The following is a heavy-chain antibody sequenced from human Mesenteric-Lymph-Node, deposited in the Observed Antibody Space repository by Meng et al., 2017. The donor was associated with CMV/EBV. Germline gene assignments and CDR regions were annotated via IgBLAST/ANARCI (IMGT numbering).Heavy chain of an antibody. CDR3: AKGGRDSSGYYYWYFDL. CDR1: GFTFSSYA. CDR2: IRYDGSNK. V-gene: IGHV3-30*02. J-gene: IGHJ2*01. D-gene: IGHD3-22*01. Sequence: GGSLRLSCAASGFTFSSYAMSWVRQAPGKGLEWVAFIRYDGSNKYYADSVKGRFTVSRDNSKNTLYLQMNSLRAEDTAVYYCAKGGRDSSGYYYWYFDLWGRGTLVTVSS.